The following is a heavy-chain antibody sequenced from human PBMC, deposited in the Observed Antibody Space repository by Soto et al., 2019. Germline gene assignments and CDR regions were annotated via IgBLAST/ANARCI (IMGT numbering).Heavy chain of an antibody. CDR1: GNTFTYRY. CDR3: ASGGAGSGHFTWEPPDH. CDR2: ITPFNGDV. J-gene: IGHJ4*02. D-gene: IGHD1-26*01. V-gene: IGHV1-45*02. Sequence: QMQLVQSGAEVKKPGSTVTVSCKALGNTFTYRYLHCVRQAPGQALEWMGWITPFNGDVHYAQKFQESVTITRNRSINTAYMRMSSLRSEDTAMYYCASGGAGSGHFTWEPPDHWGQGTLVTVSS.